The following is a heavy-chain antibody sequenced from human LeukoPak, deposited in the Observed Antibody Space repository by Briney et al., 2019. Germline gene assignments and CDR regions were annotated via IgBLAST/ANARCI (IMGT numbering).Heavy chain of an antibody. CDR1: GASISSGGYY. CDR3: ARVSAGYGSGTYQYNSFDP. Sequence: PSQTLSLTCNVSGASISSGGYYWSWIRQHPGKGLEWIGYIYYSGSTYYNPSLKSRVTISLDTSKNHFSLELSSVTAADTAVYYCARVSAGYGSGTYQYNSFDPWGQGTLVTVSS. D-gene: IGHD3-10*01. CDR2: IYYSGST. V-gene: IGHV4-31*03. J-gene: IGHJ5*02.